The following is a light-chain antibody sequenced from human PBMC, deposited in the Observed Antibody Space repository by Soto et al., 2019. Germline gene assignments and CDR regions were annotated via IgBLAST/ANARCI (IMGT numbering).Light chain of an antibody. V-gene: IGKV3-11*01. Sequence: EIVLTQSPATLSLSPGERATLSCRASQSVSSYLAWYQQRPGQAPMLLIYEVSNGATGIPARFSGSGSGTDFTLTISSLEPEDFAVYYWQQSSDWPLTFGGGTKVEIK. CDR1: QSVSSY. J-gene: IGKJ4*01. CDR2: EVS. CDR3: QQSSDWPLT.